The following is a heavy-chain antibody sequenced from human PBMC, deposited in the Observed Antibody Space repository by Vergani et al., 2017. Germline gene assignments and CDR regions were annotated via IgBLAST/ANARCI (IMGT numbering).Heavy chain of an antibody. D-gene: IGHD3-22*01. CDR1: GFTVSSNY. J-gene: IGHJ4*02. Sequence: EVQLVESGGGLVQPGGSLRLSCAASGFTVSSNYMSWVRQAPGKGLEWVSVIYSGGSTYYADSVKGRFTISRDNSKNTLYLQMNSLRAEDTAVYYCARGDYYDSSGWIYYFDYWGQGTLVTVSS. CDR3: ARGDYYDSSGWIYYFDY. CDR2: IYSGGST. V-gene: IGHV3-66*01.